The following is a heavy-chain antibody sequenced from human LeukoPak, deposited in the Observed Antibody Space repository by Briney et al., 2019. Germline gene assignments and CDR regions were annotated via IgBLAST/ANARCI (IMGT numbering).Heavy chain of an antibody. V-gene: IGHV5-10-1*01. D-gene: IGHD6-19*01. CDR2: IDPSDSYT. CDR3: ARRDRTGWYDFDY. CDR1: GYSFTNYW. J-gene: IGHJ4*02. Sequence: GESLKISCKGSGYSFTNYWIGWVRQMPGKGLEWMGRIDPSDSYTNYSPSFRGHVTISVDKSISAAYLQWSSLKASDTAVYYCARRDRTGWYDFDYWGQGTLVTVSS.